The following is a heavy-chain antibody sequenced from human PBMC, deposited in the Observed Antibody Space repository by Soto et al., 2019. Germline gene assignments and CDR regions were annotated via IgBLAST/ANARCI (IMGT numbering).Heavy chain of an antibody. CDR2: IYYSGST. V-gene: IGHV4-31*03. J-gene: IGHJ6*03. D-gene: IGHD3-16*01. Sequence: QVQLQESGPGLVKPSQTLSLTCTVSGGSISSGGYYWSWIRQHPGKGLEWIGYIYYSGSTYYNPSLKRRVTISVDTSKNQFSLKLSSVTAADTAVYYCARFLWEDYYYYMDVWGKGTTVTVSS. CDR1: GGSISSGGYY. CDR3: ARFLWEDYYYYMDV.